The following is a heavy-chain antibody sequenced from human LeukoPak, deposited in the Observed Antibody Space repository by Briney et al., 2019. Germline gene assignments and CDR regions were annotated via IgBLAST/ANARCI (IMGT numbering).Heavy chain of an antibody. CDR3: RIAARPNYYYYMDV. CDR2: INHSGST. CDR1: GGSFSGYY. Sequence: PSETLSLSCAVYGGSFSGYYWSWIRQPPGKGLEWIGEINHSGSTNYNPSLKSRVTISVDTSKNQFSLKLSSVTAADTAVYYCRIAARPNYYYYMDVWGKGTTVTVSS. J-gene: IGHJ6*03. D-gene: IGHD6-6*01. V-gene: IGHV4-34*01.